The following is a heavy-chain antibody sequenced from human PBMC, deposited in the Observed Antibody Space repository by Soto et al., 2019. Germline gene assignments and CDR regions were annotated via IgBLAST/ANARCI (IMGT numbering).Heavy chain of an antibody. D-gene: IGHD6-13*01. J-gene: IGHJ4*02. Sequence: SETLSLTCTVSGGSISSYYWSWIRQPPGKGLELIGYIYYSVSTNYNHSLKSRVAISVDTSKNQFSLKLSSVTAADTAVYYGARAIAAAIQDYFDYWGQGTLVTVSS. CDR3: ARAIAAAIQDYFDY. CDR2: IYYSVST. V-gene: IGHV4-59*01. CDR1: GGSISSYY.